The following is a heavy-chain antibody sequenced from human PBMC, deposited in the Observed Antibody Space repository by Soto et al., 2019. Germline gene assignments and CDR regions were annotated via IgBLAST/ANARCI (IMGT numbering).Heavy chain of an antibody. V-gene: IGHV3-23*01. D-gene: IGHD3-3*01. CDR3: AKSQYDFWSGPPRDY. J-gene: IGHJ4*02. CDR1: GFTFSSYA. Sequence: PGGSLRLSCAASGFTFSSYAMSWVRQAPGKGLEWVSSISGSGGSTYYADSVKGRFTISRDNSKNTLYLQMNSLRAEDTAVYYCAKSQYDFWSGPPRDYWGQGTMGTVSS. CDR2: ISGSGGST.